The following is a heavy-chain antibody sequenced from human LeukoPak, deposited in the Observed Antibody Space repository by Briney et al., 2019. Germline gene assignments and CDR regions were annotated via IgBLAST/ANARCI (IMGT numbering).Heavy chain of an antibody. CDR3: ARHAITGSSWYRTGWFDP. CDR1: GGSITSGIYY. D-gene: IGHD6-13*01. J-gene: IGHJ5*02. Sequence: PSETLSLTCTVSGGSITSGIYYWSWIRQPPGKGLEWIGEINHSGSTNYNPSLKSRVTISVDTSKNQFSLKLSSVTAADTAVYYCARHAITGSSWYRTGWFDPWGQGTLVTVSS. CDR2: INHSGST. V-gene: IGHV4-39*01.